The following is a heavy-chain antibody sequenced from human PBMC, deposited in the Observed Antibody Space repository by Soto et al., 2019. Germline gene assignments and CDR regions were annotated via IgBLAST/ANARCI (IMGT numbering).Heavy chain of an antibody. D-gene: IGHD3-10*01. CDR2: ISYDGILK. CDR1: GFTFSAFG. J-gene: IGHJ6*02. V-gene: IGHV3-30*18. CDR3: AKDFKVSGGHYGSLNYYYGMDV. Sequence: PGGSLRLSCAVSGFTFSAFGMHWVRQAPGKGLEWVAIISYDGILKYYADSVKGRFTISRDTSKGALYLQMNSLTPEDTAVYYCAKDFKVSGGHYGSLNYYYGMDVWGQGTTVTDS.